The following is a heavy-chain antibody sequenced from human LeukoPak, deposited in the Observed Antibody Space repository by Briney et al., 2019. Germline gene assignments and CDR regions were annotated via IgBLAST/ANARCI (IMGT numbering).Heavy chain of an antibody. CDR1: GFTFSSYW. CDR3: TRDRGGSYDFDY. V-gene: IGHV3-74*01. J-gene: IGHJ4*02. CDR2: IKGDGSST. D-gene: IGHD1-26*01. Sequence: PGGSLRLSCATSGFTFSSYWMHWVRQAPGKGLVWVSRIKGDGSSTSYADSVKGRFTISRDNAKNTLYLQMNSLRAEDTAVYYCTRDRGGSYDFDYWGQGTLVTVSS.